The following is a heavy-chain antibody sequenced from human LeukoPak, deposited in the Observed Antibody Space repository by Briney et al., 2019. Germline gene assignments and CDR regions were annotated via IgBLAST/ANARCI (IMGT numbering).Heavy chain of an antibody. CDR2: IYYSGSS. CDR1: GCSISSQY. D-gene: IGHD3-10*01. Sequence: SETLSLTCTVSGCSISSQYWSWVRQPPGKGLEWIGYIYYSGSSYYNPSLRSRVTISVDTSQTLFSLNPGTVTLARTAVYYCATHYGSGTYPLDYWGQGTLVTVSS. CDR3: ATHYGSGTYPLDY. V-gene: IGHV4-59*11. J-gene: IGHJ4*02.